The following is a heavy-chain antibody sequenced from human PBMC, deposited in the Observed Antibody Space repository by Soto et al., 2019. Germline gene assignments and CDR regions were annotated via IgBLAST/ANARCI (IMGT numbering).Heavy chain of an antibody. D-gene: IGHD2-15*01. V-gene: IGHV4-38-2*02. CDR3: ARDWVVVVVAPRTGMDV. CDR2: IYHSGST. CDR1: GYSISSGYY. Sequence: SETLSLTCAVSGYSISSGYYLGLIRHPPGKVLEWIGSIYHSGSTYYNPSLKSRVTISVDTSKNQFSLKLSSVTAADTAVYYCARDWVVVVVAPRTGMDVWGQGTTVTVSS. J-gene: IGHJ6*02.